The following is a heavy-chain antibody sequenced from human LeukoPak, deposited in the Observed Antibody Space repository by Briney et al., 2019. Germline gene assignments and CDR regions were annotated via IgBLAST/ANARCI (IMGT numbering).Heavy chain of an antibody. CDR1: GYTFTSYA. V-gene: IGHV1-3*01. CDR3: ARDPGQEGYDSSGYSDY. D-gene: IGHD3-22*01. Sequence: ASVKVSCKASGYTFTSYAMHWVRQAPGQRLEWMGWINAGNDNTKYSQKFQGRVTMTTDTSTSTAYMELRSLRSDDTAVYYCARDPGQEGYDSSGYSDYWGQGTLVTVSS. CDR2: INAGNDNT. J-gene: IGHJ4*02.